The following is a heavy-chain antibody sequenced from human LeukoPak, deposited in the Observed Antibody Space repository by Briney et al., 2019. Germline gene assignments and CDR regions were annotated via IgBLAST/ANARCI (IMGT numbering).Heavy chain of an antibody. D-gene: IGHD4-17*01. V-gene: IGHV4-38-2*01. Sequence: KPSETLSLTCAVSSYSISSGYYWGWIRQPPGKGLEWIGSIYHSGSTYYNPSLKSRVTISVDTSKNQFSLKLSSVTAADTAVYYCARSEGAGGPGSTTVTLFDYWGQGTLVTVSS. J-gene: IGHJ4*02. CDR2: IYHSGST. CDR1: SYSISSGYY. CDR3: ARSEGAGGPGSTTVTLFDY.